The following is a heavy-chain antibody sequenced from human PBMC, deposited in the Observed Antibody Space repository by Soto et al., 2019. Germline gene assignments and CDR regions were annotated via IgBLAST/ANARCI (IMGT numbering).Heavy chain of an antibody. V-gene: IGHV3-64D*08. Sequence: GGSLRLSCSASGFTFSSYAMHWVRQAPGKGLEYVSAISSNGGSTYYADSVKGRFTISRDNSKNTLYLQMSSLRAEDTAVYYCVPESTDTYFDYWGQGTLVTVSS. CDR3: VPESTDTYFDY. J-gene: IGHJ4*02. CDR2: ISSNGGST. D-gene: IGHD1-1*01. CDR1: GFTFSSYA.